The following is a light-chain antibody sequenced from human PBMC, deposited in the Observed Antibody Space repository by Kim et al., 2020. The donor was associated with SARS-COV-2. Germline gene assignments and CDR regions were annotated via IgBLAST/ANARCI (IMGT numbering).Light chain of an antibody. CDR1: RSNIGSSA. CDR2: SNN. CDR3: AAWDDILNGPV. J-gene: IGLJ3*02. Sequence: ELTQPPSASGTPGQRVTISCSGSRSNIGSSAVTWYQQFPGSAPKLLIYSNNLRPSGVPDRVSGSRSGTSASLAITGLQSDDEADYYCAAWDDILNGPVFGGGTQLTVL. V-gene: IGLV1-44*01.